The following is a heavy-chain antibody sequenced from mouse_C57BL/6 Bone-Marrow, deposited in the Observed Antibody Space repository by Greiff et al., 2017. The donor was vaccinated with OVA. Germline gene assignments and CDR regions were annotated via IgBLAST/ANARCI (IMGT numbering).Heavy chain of an antibody. D-gene: IGHD3-2*02. J-gene: IGHJ4*01. V-gene: IGHV1-82*01. CDR1: GYAFSSSW. CDR3: ARGSGYDYYAMDY. CDR2: IYPGDGDT. Sequence: VKLMESGPELVKPGASVKISCKASGYAFSSSWMNWVKQRPGTGLEWIGRIYPGDGDTNYNGKFKGKATLTADKSSSTAYMQLSSLTSEDSAVYFCARGSGYDYYAMDYWGQGTSVTVSS.